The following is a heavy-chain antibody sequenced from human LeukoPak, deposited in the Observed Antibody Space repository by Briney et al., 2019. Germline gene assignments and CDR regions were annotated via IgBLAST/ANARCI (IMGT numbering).Heavy chain of an antibody. CDR3: ARESSSGWYLDY. Sequence: GGSLRLSCAASGFTFSSYAMHWVRQAPGKGLEYVSAISSNGGSTYYANSVKGRFTISRDNSKNTLYLQMGSLRAEDMAVYYCARESSSGWYLDYWGQGTLVTVSS. J-gene: IGHJ4*02. V-gene: IGHV3-64*01. CDR2: ISSNGGST. D-gene: IGHD6-19*01. CDR1: GFTFSSYA.